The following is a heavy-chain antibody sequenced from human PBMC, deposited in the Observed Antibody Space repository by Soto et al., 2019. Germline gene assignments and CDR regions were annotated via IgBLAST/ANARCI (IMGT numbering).Heavy chain of an antibody. D-gene: IGHD3-22*01. CDR2: ISNSTPTT. CDR3: ARVPYHYESTGY. J-gene: IGHJ4*02. CDR1: GFTFSSYS. V-gene: IGHV3-48*04. Sequence: EVQLVESGGGLVQPGGSLRLSCTTSGFTFSSYSMNWVRQAPGKGLEWVSYISNSTPTTYYADSVKGRFTISRDNAKNSLYLQMNSLRADDTAVYYCARVPYHYESTGYWGQGSLVTVSA.